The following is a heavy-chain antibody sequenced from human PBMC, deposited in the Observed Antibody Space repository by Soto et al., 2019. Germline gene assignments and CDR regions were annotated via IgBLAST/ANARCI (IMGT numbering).Heavy chain of an antibody. CDR2: INHSGST. J-gene: IGHJ3*01. Sequence: QGQLQQWGAGLLKPSETLSLTCAVYGGSFSAYYWSWIRQPPGKGLEWIGEINHSGSTNYNPSLKRRVSIAIATSKKEFSLRRSSVTAADTAVYYCARGDGYNYDAFDLWGQGTMVTVSS. V-gene: IGHV4-34*01. D-gene: IGHD5-12*01. CDR3: ARGDGYNYDAFDL. CDR1: GGSFSAYY.